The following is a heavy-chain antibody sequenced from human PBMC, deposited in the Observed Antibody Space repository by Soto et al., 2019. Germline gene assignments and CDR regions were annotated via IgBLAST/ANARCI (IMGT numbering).Heavy chain of an antibody. V-gene: IGHV3-21*01. Sequence: EVQLVESGGGLVKPGGSLRLSCAASGFTFSNSGMNWVRQAPGKGLEWVSFISSSSYIFYADSVKGRFTISRDNAKEALYLQMNSLRAEDTAVYYCARDLGAVTTLGFQNWGQGALVTVSS. CDR1: GFTFSNSG. CDR2: ISSSSYI. CDR3: ARDLGAVTTLGFQN. D-gene: IGHD4-17*01. J-gene: IGHJ1*01.